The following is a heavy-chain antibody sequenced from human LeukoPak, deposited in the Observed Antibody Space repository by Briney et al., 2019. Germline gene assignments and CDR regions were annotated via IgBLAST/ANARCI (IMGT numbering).Heavy chain of an antibody. D-gene: IGHD3-22*01. CDR1: GYTFTDYY. J-gene: IGHJ4*02. CDR2: VDPEDGET. Sequence: RASVKVSCKVSGYTFTDYYMHWVQQAPGKGLEWMGLVDPEDGETIYAEKFQGRVTITADTSTDTAYMELSSLRSEDTAVYYCARHRYYYDSSGYPMGNYFDYWGQGTLVTVSS. CDR3: ARHRYYYDSSGYPMGNYFDY. V-gene: IGHV1-69-2*01.